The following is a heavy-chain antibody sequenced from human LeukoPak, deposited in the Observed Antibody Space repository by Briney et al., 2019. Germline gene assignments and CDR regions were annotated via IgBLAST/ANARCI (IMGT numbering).Heavy chain of an antibody. CDR1: GGSISSGDYY. V-gene: IGHV4-30-4*01. D-gene: IGHD6-13*01. J-gene: IGHJ4*02. CDR3: ARHRDGYSSSWSGY. Sequence: SETLSLTCTVSGGSISSGDYYWSWIRQPPGKGLEWIGYIYYSGSTYYNPSLKSRVTISVDTSKNQFSLKLSSVTAADTAVYYCARHRDGYSSSWSGYWGQGTLVTVSS. CDR2: IYYSGST.